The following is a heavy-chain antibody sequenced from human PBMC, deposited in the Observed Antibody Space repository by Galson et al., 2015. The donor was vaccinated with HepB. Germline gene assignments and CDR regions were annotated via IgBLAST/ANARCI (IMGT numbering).Heavy chain of an antibody. CDR2: IYYSGST. Sequence: ETLSLTCTVSGGSISSYYWSWIRQPPGKGLEWIGYIYYSGSTNYNPSLKSRVTISVDTSKNQFSLKLSSVTAADTAVYYCARDGDYGGYFDYWGQGTLVTVSS. CDR1: GGSISSYY. V-gene: IGHV4-59*01. J-gene: IGHJ4*02. D-gene: IGHD4-23*01. CDR3: ARDGDYGGYFDY.